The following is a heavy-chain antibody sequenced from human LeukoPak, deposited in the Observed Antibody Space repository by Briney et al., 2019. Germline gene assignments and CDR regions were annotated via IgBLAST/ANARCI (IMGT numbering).Heavy chain of an antibody. J-gene: IGHJ4*02. CDR3: ATQSVSGSQTDLDY. D-gene: IGHD1-26*01. Sequence: ASVKVSCKASGYTFTGYYMYWLRQAPGQGLERMGWINPNSGDTDYAEKFLGRVTMTRDTSITTAYMELTSLRFDDTAFYYCATQSVSGSQTDLDYWGQGTLVTVSS. V-gene: IGHV1-2*02. CDR1: GYTFTGYY. CDR2: INPNSGDT.